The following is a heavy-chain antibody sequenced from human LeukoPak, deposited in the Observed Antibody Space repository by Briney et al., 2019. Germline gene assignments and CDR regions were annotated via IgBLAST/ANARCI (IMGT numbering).Heavy chain of an antibody. CDR3: ARDRGSGLDY. Sequence: GGSLRLSCAASGFTFTNYEMNWVRQAPGKGLEWVSYISNSGSIIYYADSVKGRFTISRDNAKNSLYLQMNSLRAEDTAVYYCARDRGSGLDYWGQGTLVTVSS. CDR1: GFTFTNYE. J-gene: IGHJ4*02. CDR2: ISNSGSII. V-gene: IGHV3-48*03. D-gene: IGHD3-10*01.